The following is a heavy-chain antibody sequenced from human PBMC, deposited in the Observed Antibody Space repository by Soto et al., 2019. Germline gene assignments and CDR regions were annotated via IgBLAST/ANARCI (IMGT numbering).Heavy chain of an antibody. V-gene: IGHV3-7*01. CDR3: ARVPKLDIVVVVAATSGYFDY. CDR1: GFTFSSYW. D-gene: IGHD2-15*01. J-gene: IGHJ4*02. Sequence: GGSLRLSCAASGFTFSSYWMSWVRQAPGKGLEWVANIKQDGSEKYYVDSVKGRFTISRDNAKNSLYLQMNSLRAEDTAVYYCARVPKLDIVVVVAATSGYFDYRGQGTLVTVSS. CDR2: IKQDGSEK.